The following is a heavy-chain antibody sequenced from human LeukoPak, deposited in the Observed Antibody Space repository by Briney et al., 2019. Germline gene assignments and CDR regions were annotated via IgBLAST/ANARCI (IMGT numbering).Heavy chain of an antibody. D-gene: IGHD3-10*01. Sequence: GGSLRLSCAASGFTFSSYEMNWVRQAPGKGLEWVSYISSSGSTIYYADSVKGRFTISRDNAKNSLYLQMNSLRAEDTAVYYCARGGLVLWFGGQEYFQHWGQGTLVTVSS. CDR2: ISSSGSTI. CDR3: ARGGLVLWFGGQEYFQH. J-gene: IGHJ1*01. V-gene: IGHV3-48*03. CDR1: GFTFSSYE.